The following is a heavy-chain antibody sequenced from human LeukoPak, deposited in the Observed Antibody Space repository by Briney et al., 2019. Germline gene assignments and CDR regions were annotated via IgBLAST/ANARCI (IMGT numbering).Heavy chain of an antibody. D-gene: IGHD3-10*01. Sequence: PSQTLSLTCTVSGGSISSGDYYWSWIRQPPGKGLECIGYIYYSGSTYYNPSLKSRVTISVDTSKNQFSLKLSSVTAADTAVYYCARDSMVRGVIIEGSWGQGTLVTVSS. CDR1: GGSISSGDYY. CDR2: IYYSGST. J-gene: IGHJ4*02. CDR3: ARDSMVRGVIIEGS. V-gene: IGHV4-30-4*01.